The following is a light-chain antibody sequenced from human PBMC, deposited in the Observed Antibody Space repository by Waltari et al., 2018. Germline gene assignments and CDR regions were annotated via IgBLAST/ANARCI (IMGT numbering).Light chain of an antibody. CDR3: QKYGSLPAT. CDR2: DAS. V-gene: IGKV3-20*01. J-gene: IGKJ1*01. CDR1: QSISKY. Sequence: EIMLTQSPGTLSLSPGERATPSCRASQSISKYLAWYQQKPGQAPRLLIYDASIRATGIPDRFSGSGYGTDFSLAISRLEPEDYAVYYCQKYGSLPATFGRGTKVEIK.